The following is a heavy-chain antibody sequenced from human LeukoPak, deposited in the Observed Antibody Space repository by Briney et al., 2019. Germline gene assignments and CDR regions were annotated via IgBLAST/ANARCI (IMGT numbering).Heavy chain of an antibody. Sequence: SETLSLTCTVSGGSISSYYWSWIRQPPGKGLEWIGYIYYSGSTNYNASLKSRVTISVDTSKNQFSLKLSSVTAADTAVYYCAIGYCSSTSCPVGYWGQGTLVTVSS. CDR3: AIGYCSSTSCPVGY. CDR2: IYYSGST. D-gene: IGHD2-2*03. V-gene: IGHV4-59*08. J-gene: IGHJ4*02. CDR1: GGSISSYY.